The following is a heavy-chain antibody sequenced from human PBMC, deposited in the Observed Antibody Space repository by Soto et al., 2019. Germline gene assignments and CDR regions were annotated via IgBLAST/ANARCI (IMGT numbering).Heavy chain of an antibody. Sequence: EVQLVESGGGLVQPGRSLRLSCAASGFTFDDYAMHWVRQAPGKGLEWVSGISRNSGSIGYADSVKGRFTISRDNAKNSLYLQMNSLRAEDTALYYCAKGKWEDYFDYWGQGTLVTVSS. D-gene: IGHD1-26*01. CDR2: ISRNSGSI. V-gene: IGHV3-9*01. CDR1: GFTFDDYA. CDR3: AKGKWEDYFDY. J-gene: IGHJ4*02.